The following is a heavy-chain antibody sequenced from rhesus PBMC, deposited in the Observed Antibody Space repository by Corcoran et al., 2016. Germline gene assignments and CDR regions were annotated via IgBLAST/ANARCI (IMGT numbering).Heavy chain of an antibody. V-gene: IGHV2-95*01. Sequence: QVTLKESGPALVKPTQTLTLTCTFSGFSTITTGTGAGWIRQPPGKALEWLASIYWNDSKYYSTSLKSRLTISKDTSKNQVVLTMTNMDPVDTATYYCARVRRFFDYWGQGVLVTVSS. CDR1: GFSTITTGTG. CDR2: IYWNDSK. J-gene: IGHJ4*01. CDR3: ARVRRFFDY.